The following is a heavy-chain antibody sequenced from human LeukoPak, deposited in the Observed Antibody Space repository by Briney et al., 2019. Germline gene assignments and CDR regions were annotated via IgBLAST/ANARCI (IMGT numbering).Heavy chain of an antibody. CDR3: ARVWTEDYGMDV. CDR2: INSDGTST. D-gene: IGHD1-1*01. Sequence: PGGSLRLSCAASGFTFSTYWMHWVRQAPGKGLVWVSRINSDGTSTSYADSVKGRFTTSRDNAKNTLYLQMNSLRAEDTAVYYCARVWTEDYGMDVWGQGTTVTVSS. V-gene: IGHV3-74*01. CDR1: GFTFSTYW. J-gene: IGHJ6*02.